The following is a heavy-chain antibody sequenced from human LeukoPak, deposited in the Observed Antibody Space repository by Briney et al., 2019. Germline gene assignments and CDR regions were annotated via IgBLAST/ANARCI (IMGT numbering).Heavy chain of an antibody. CDR1: GFTVSDYT. D-gene: IGHD4-17*01. CDR2: ISSGGTYK. Sequence: GGSLSLSCAASGFTVSDYTMNWVRQAPGKGLEWVSSISSGGTYKYYADSVKGRFTISRDNAQNSLYLQMNSLRAEDSSVYYCARPTTVTTISADAFDIWGQGTMVTVSS. V-gene: IGHV3-21*01. J-gene: IGHJ3*02. CDR3: ARPTTVTTISADAFDI.